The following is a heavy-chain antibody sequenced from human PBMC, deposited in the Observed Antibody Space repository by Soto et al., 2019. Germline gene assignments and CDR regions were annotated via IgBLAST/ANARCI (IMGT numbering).Heavy chain of an antibody. Sequence: QVQLVQSGAEVKKPGASVKVSCKASGYTFTSYGISWVRQAPGQGLEWMGWISAYNGNTNYAQKLQGRVTMTTDTSASTAYMELRSLRSDDTAVYYCAREPPEPLTYYYYGMDVWGQGTTVTVSS. D-gene: IGHD3-16*02. CDR3: AREPPEPLTYYYYGMDV. CDR2: ISAYNGNT. J-gene: IGHJ6*02. CDR1: GYTFTSYG. V-gene: IGHV1-18*04.